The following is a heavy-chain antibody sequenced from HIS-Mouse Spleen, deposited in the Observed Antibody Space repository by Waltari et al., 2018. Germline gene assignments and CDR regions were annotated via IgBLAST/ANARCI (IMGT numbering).Heavy chain of an antibody. V-gene: IGHV4-31*03. CDR3: ARDRLLTDSSSSGPRGAFDI. CDR2: FYCSGST. J-gene: IGHJ3*02. CDR1: GCYIGSGGYY. D-gene: IGHD6-6*01. Sequence: QVQLQESVPELVKPSQTLSLTCTVSGCYIGSGGYYWSWLPQPPGTGREWIGYFYCSGSTYYNPSLKSRVTISVDTSKNQFSLKLSSVTAADSAVYYCARDRLLTDSSSSGPRGAFDIWGQGTMFTVSS.